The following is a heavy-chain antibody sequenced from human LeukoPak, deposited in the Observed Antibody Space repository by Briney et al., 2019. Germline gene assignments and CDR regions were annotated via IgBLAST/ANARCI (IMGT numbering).Heavy chain of an antibody. CDR3: AREQGEPPLSRWFDP. J-gene: IGHJ5*02. CDR1: GDSVSSNSAT. V-gene: IGHV6-1*01. Sequence: SQTLSLTCAISGDSVSSNSATWNWIRQSPSRGLEWLGRTYFYRSKWYNDYAVSVKSRITINPDTSKNQFSLQLNSVTPEDTAVYYCAREQGEPPLSRWFDPWGQGTLVTVSS. D-gene: IGHD3-16*01. CDR2: TYFYRSKWYN.